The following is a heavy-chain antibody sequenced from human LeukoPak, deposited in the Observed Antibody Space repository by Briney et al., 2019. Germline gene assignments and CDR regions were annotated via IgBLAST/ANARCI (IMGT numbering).Heavy chain of an antibody. J-gene: IGHJ6*02. D-gene: IGHD6-13*01. V-gene: IGHV1-2*02. Sequence: ASVKVSCKASGYTFTGYYMHWVRQAPGQGLEWMGWINPNSGGTNYAQKFRGRVTMTRDASISTAYMELSRLRSDDTAVYYCASSSWSTPYSYYYYGMDVWGQGTTVTVSS. CDR1: GYTFTGYY. CDR2: INPNSGGT. CDR3: ASSSWSTPYSYYYYGMDV.